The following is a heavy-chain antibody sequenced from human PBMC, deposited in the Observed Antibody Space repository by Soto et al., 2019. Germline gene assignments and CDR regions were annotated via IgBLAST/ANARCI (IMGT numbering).Heavy chain of an antibody. Sequence: PSETLSLTCTVSGGSISSGGYYWSWIRQHPGKGLEWIGYIYSSGTTYYNPSLKSRVTISVDPSKNQFSLKLSSVTAADTAVYYCARDPHITMVRGFPIPDAFDIWGQGTMVTVSS. D-gene: IGHD3-10*01. CDR2: IYSSGTT. J-gene: IGHJ3*02. CDR3: ARDPHITMVRGFPIPDAFDI. V-gene: IGHV4-31*03. CDR1: GGSISSGGYY.